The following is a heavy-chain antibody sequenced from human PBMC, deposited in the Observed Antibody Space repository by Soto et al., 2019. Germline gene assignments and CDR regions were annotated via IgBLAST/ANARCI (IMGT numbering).Heavy chain of an antibody. CDR1: GYDFTTYG. Sequence: QVHLVQSGAEVKKPGASVKVSCKGSGYDFTTYGITWVRQAPGQGLEWMAWISAHNGNTDYAQKLQGRVTVTRYTSTSTAYMELRSLRSDATAVYYWARGRYGDYCGQGALVTVSA. CDR3: ARGRYGDY. CDR2: ISAHNGNT. J-gene: IGHJ4*02. D-gene: IGHD1-20*01. V-gene: IGHV1-18*01.